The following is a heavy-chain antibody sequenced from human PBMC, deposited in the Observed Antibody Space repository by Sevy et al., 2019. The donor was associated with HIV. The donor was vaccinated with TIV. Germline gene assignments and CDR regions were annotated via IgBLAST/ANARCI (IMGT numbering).Heavy chain of an antibody. CDR1: GGSVTSDSYY. D-gene: IGHD1-26*01. CDR3: ARMGGLTDYGMDV. Sequence: SETLSLTCTVSGGSVTSDSYYWTWIRQPPGKGLECLGYMFYTGSTNYNPSLMSRVTISVDTSKNQFSLNLRSVTAADTAVYYCARMGGLTDYGMDVWGQGTTVTVSS. CDR2: MFYTGST. V-gene: IGHV4-61*01. J-gene: IGHJ6*02.